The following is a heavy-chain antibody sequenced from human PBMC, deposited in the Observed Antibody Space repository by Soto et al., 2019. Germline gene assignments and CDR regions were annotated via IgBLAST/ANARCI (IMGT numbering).Heavy chain of an antibody. V-gene: IGHV3-7*03. CDR3: ATDIVVVVAATMNTEFDY. CDR1: GFTFSSYW. CDR2: IKQDGSEK. J-gene: IGHJ4*02. Sequence: QPVGSLRLSCAASGFTFSSYWMSWVRQAPGKGLEWVANIKQDGSEKYYVDSVKGRFTISRDNAKNSLYLQMNSLRAEDTAVYYCATDIVVVVAATMNTEFDYWGQGTLVTVSS. D-gene: IGHD2-15*01.